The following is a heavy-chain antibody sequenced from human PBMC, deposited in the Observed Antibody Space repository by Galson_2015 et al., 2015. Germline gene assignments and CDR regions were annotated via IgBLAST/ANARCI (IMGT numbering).Heavy chain of an antibody. CDR2: IYSGGST. J-gene: IGHJ4*02. CDR1: GFTVSTNY. CDR3: ATVTKPLRYFDS. D-gene: IGHD3-9*01. V-gene: IGHV3-53*01. Sequence: SLRLSCAASGFTVSTNYMTWVRQAPGKGLEWLSIIYSGGSTYYADSVKGRFAISRDNSKNTLDLQMNSLRAEDTAVYYCATVTKPLRYFDSWGQGTLFTVSS.